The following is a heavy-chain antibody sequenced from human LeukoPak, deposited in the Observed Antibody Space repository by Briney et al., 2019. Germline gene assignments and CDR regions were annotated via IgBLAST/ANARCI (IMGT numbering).Heavy chain of an antibody. Sequence: SETLSLTCTVSGGSISSSSYYWGWIRQPPGKGLEWIGSMYYSGSTYYNPSLKSRVTISVDTSKNQFSLKLSSVTAADTAVYYCARSKRRKYYYESSGYDYWGQGTLVTVSS. J-gene: IGHJ4*02. V-gene: IGHV4-39*07. CDR1: GGSISSSSYY. CDR3: ARSKRRKYYYESSGYDY. CDR2: MYYSGST. D-gene: IGHD3-22*01.